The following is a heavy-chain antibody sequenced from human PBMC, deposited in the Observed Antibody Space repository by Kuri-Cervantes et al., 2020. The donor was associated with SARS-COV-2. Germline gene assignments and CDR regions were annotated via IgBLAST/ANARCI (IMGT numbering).Heavy chain of an antibody. CDR3: ARAGSYLDAFDI. D-gene: IGHD1-26*01. J-gene: IGHJ3*02. V-gene: IGHV4-59*08. Sequence: GSLRLSCTVSGGSISSYYWSWIRQPPGKGLEWIGYIYYSGSTNYNPPLKSRVTISVDTSKNQFSLKLSSVTAADTAVYYCARAGSYLDAFDIWGQGTMVTVSS. CDR1: GGSISSYY. CDR2: IYYSGST.